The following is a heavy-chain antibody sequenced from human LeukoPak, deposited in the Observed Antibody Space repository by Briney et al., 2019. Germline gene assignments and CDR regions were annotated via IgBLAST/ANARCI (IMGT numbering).Heavy chain of an antibody. CDR2: INPNSGGT. V-gene: IGHV1-2*02. CDR1: GYTFTRYY. Sequence: ASVKVSCKASGYTFTRYYMHWVRQAPGQGLEWMGWINPNSGGTNYAQKFQGRVTMTRDTSISTAYMELSRLRSDDTAVYYCARVPPTYYYDSSGYNVFDYWGQGTLVTVSS. CDR3: ARVPPTYYYDSSGYNVFDY. D-gene: IGHD3-22*01. J-gene: IGHJ4*02.